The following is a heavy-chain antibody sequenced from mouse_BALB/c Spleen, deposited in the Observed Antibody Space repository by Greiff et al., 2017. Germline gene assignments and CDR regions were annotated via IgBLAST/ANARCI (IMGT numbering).Heavy chain of an antibody. CDR3: TRDGGYDGYAMDY. J-gene: IGHJ4*01. CDR1: GFTFSSYT. CDR2: ISSGGSYT. Sequence: EVKLMESGGGLVKPGGSLKLSCAASGFTFSSYTMSWVRQTPEKRLEWVATISSGGSYTYYPDSVKGRFTISRDNAKNTLYLQMSSLKSEDTAMYYCTRDGGYDGYAMDYWGQGTSVTVSS. D-gene: IGHD2-14*01. V-gene: IGHV5-6-4*01.